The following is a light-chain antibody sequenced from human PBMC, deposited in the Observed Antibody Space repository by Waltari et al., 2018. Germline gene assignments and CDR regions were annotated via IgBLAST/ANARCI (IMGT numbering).Light chain of an antibody. V-gene: IGKV3-15*01. CDR1: QSVSAN. CDR3: QQYNNWPPIT. J-gene: IGKJ5*01. Sequence: IVMTQSPATLSVSPGERATLSCRASQSVSANLAWYQPKPGQAPRLLIYGASTRATGIPDRFIGSGSGTEFTLTMNSLQSEDFAVYYCQQYNNWPPITFGQGTRLEIK. CDR2: GAS.